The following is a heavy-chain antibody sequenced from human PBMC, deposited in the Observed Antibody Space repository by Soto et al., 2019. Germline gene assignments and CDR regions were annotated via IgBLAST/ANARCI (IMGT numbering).Heavy chain of an antibody. CDR3: ARDVI. CDR2: IKEDGSEK. V-gene: IGHV3-7*05. CDR1: GFTFSNFW. J-gene: IGHJ4*02. Sequence: EVQLVESGGGLVQPGGSLRLSCAASGFTFSNFWMSWVRQAPGKGLEWVAAIKEDGSEKNYVDSVRGRFTISRDNAKNSLYLQMNSLSADDTAVYYCARDVIWGQGSLVSVSS.